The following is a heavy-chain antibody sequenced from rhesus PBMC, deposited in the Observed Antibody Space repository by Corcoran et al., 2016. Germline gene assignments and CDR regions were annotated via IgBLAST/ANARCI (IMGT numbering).Heavy chain of an antibody. Sequence: QVQLQESGPGLVKPSETLSLTCAVSGYSISSGYGWNWIRQPPGKGLEWIAYIGGNDGTTNPNPPLKSRVTISTDTSKNQFSLKVTSVSAADTAVYYCTRRGGGGAAAGTMHFDYWGQGVLVTVSS. CDR2: IGGNDGTT. CDR1: GYSISSGYG. D-gene: IGHD6-25*01. J-gene: IGHJ4*01. CDR3: TRRGGGGAAAGTMHFDY. V-gene: IGHV4-127*01.